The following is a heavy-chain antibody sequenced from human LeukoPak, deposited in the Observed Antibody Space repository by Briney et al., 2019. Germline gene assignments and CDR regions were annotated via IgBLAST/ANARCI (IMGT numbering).Heavy chain of an antibody. V-gene: IGHV3-30*03. J-gene: IGHJ4*02. Sequence: GRSLRLSCAASGFTFSSYGMHWVRQAPCKGLEWVAVISYDGSNKYYADSVKGRFTISRDNSKNTLYLQMNSLRAEDTAVYYCATSGRRDGYNFFDYWGQGTLVTVSS. CDR3: ATSGRRDGYNFFDY. D-gene: IGHD5-24*01. CDR1: GFTFSSYG. CDR2: ISYDGSNK.